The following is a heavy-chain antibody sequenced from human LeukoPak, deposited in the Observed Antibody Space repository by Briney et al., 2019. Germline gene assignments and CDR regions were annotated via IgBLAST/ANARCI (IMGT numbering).Heavy chain of an antibody. V-gene: IGHV4-39*07. CDR2: IYYSGTT. CDR1: GGSISRSSYY. J-gene: IGHJ3*02. D-gene: IGHD5-12*01. CDR3: ARGAVDIVATIKVAFDI. Sequence: SETLSLTCTVSGGSISRSSYYWGWIRQPPGKGREWIGSIYYSGTTYSNPSLKSRVTISVDTSKNQFSLKLSSVTAADTAVYYCARGAVDIVATIKVAFDIWGQGTMVTVSS.